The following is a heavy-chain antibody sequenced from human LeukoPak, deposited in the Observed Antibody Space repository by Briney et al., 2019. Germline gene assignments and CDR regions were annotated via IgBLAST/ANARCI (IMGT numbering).Heavy chain of an antibody. V-gene: IGHV3-30*02. D-gene: IGHD2-2*01. Sequence: GGSPRLSCAASGFTFSSYGMHWVRQAPGKELEWVAFIRYDGSNKYYADSVKGRFTISRDNSKNTLYLQMNSLRAEDTAVYYCAKDLEYCSSTSCDDYYYGMDVWGQGTTVTVSS. CDR1: GFTFSSYG. CDR3: AKDLEYCSSTSCDDYYYGMDV. J-gene: IGHJ6*02. CDR2: IRYDGSNK.